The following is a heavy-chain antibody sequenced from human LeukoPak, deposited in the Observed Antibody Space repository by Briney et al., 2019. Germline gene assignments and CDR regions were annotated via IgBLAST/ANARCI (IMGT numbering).Heavy chain of an antibody. CDR2: ISYDGSNK. D-gene: IGHD3-3*01. J-gene: IGHJ5*02. V-gene: IGHV3-30*18. Sequence: GGSLRLSCAASGFTFSSYGMHWVRQAPGKGLEWVAVISYDGSNKYYADSVKGRFTISRDNSKNTLYLQMNSLRAEDTAVYYCAKDWNDFWSGCRPPNWFDPWGQGTLVTVSS. CDR1: GFTFSSYG. CDR3: AKDWNDFWSGCRPPNWFDP.